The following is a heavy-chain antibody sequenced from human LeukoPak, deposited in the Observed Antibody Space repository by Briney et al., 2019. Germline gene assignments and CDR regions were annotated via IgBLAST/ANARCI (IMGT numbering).Heavy chain of an antibody. D-gene: IGHD3-10*01. CDR2: INHSGST. Sequence: SETLSLTCAVYGGSFSGYYWSWIRQPPGKGLEWIGEINHSGSTNYNPSLKSRVTISVDTSKNQFSLKLSSVTAADTAEYYCARSPGITMVRGVIPGIYYFDYWGQGTLVTVSS. CDR1: GGSFSGYY. V-gene: IGHV4-34*01. J-gene: IGHJ4*02. CDR3: ARSPGITMVRGVIPGIYYFDY.